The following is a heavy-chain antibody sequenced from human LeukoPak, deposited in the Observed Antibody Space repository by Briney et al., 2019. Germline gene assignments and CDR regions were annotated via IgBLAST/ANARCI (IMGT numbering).Heavy chain of an antibody. CDR3: STGSYYYYFDY. CDR1: GFTVSSNY. J-gene: IGHJ4*02. CDR2: IYSGGST. D-gene: IGHD3-10*01. Sequence: PGGSLRLSCAASGFTVSSNYMSWVRQAPGKGLEWVSVIYSGGSTYYADSVKGRFTISRDNSKSTLYIQMNSLRAEDTAVYYASTGSYYYYFDYWGQGTLVTVSS. V-gene: IGHV3-53*01.